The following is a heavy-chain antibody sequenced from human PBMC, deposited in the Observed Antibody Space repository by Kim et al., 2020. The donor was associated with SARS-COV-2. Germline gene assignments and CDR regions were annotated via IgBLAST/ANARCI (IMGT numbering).Heavy chain of an antibody. CDR1: GFTFSSYN. D-gene: IGHD6-13*01. CDR3: ARVDRAAAAIWTYYYYYGMDV. J-gene: IGHJ6*02. V-gene: IGHV3-21*01. Sequence: GGSLRLSCAASGFTFSSYNMNWVRQAPGKGLEWVSSISSSSYIYYADSVKGRFTISRDNAKNSLYLQMNSLRAEDTAVYYCARVDRAAAAIWTYYYYYGMDVWGQGTTVTVSS. CDR2: ISSSSYI.